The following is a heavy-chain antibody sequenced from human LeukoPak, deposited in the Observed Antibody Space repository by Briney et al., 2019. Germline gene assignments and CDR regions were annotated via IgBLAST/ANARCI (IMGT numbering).Heavy chain of an antibody. J-gene: IGHJ4*02. D-gene: IGHD1-26*01. CDR3: ARVEDGSYSAYYFDY. CDR2: ISSSGSTI. CDR1: GFTFSDYY. Sequence: PGGSLRLSCAASGFTFSDYYTSWIRQAPGKGLEWVSYISSSGSTIYYADSVKGRFTTSRDNAKNSLYLQMNSLRAEDTAVYYCARVEDGSYSAYYFDYWGQGTLVTVSS. V-gene: IGHV3-11*01.